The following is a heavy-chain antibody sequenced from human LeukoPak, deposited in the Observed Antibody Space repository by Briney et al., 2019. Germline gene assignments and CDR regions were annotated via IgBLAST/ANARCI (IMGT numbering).Heavy chain of an antibody. V-gene: IGHV3-23*01. CDR3: AKASWVSSADAVL. J-gene: IGHJ4*02. D-gene: IGHD3-16*01. CDR2: LRGNGDT. Sequence: GGSLTLSCAASGFIFRSYAMSWVREAPARGLEWVSSLRGNGDTFYADSVKGRFTLSRDESRNTVYLQLNNLRVEDTAVYYCAKASWVSSADAVLWGQGTVVTVSS. CDR1: GFIFRSYA.